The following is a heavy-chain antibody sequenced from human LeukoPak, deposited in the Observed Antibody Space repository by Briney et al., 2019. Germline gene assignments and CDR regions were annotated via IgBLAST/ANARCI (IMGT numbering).Heavy chain of an antibody. CDR1: GYSISNGYY. CDR2: IYHRGST. Sequence: PSETLSLTCTVSGYSISNGYYWGWIRQPPGKGLEWVGSIYHRGSTYYNPSLRSRVTISLDRSKKKFSLRLTSVTAADTAVYFCARGAEYYAIWRGYAGYSDYWGQGISVTVSS. V-gene: IGHV4-38-2*02. J-gene: IGHJ4*02. CDR3: ARGAEYYAIWRGYAGYSDY. D-gene: IGHD3-3*01.